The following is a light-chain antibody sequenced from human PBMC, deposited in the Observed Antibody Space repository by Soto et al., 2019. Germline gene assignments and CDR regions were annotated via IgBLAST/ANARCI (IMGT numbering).Light chain of an antibody. Sequence: AIQLTQSPSSLSASVGERVTITCRASQSISNWLAWYQQKPGTAPKLLIYAASTLQSGVPSRFSGSGSGTDFTLTISCLQSEDFATYYCQQYYSYPRTFGQGTKVDIK. J-gene: IGKJ1*01. CDR3: QQYYSYPRT. V-gene: IGKV1-8*01. CDR1: QSISNW. CDR2: AAS.